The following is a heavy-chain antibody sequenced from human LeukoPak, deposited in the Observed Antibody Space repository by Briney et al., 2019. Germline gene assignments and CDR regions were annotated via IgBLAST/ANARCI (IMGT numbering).Heavy chain of an antibody. V-gene: IGHV3-11*01. CDR3: ARDPPKGLWFGEFDAFDI. D-gene: IGHD3-10*01. CDR1: GFTFSDYY. J-gene: IGHJ3*02. CDR2: ISSSGSTI. Sequence: GGSLRLSCAASGFTFSDYYMSWIRQAPGKGLEWVSYISSSGSTIYYADSVKGRFTISRDNAKNSLYLQMNSLRAEDTAVYYCARDPPKGLWFGEFDAFDIWGQGTMVTVSS.